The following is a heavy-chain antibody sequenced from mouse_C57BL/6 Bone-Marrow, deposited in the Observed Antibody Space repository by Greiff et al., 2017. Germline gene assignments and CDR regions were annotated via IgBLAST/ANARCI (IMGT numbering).Heavy chain of an antibody. CDR2: IYPRSGNT. CDR1: GYTFTSYG. Sequence: QVQLQQSGAELARPGASVKLSCKASGYTFTSYGISWVKQRTGQGLEWIGEIYPRSGNTYYNEKFKGKATLTADKSSSTAYMGLRSLTSEDSAVYFCARSTTVVATRLWYFDVWGTGTTVTVSS. D-gene: IGHD1-1*01. V-gene: IGHV1-81*01. CDR3: ARSTTVVATRLWYFDV. J-gene: IGHJ1*03.